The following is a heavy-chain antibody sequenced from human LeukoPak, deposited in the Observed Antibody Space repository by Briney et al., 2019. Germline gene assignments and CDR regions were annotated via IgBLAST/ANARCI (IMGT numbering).Heavy chain of an antibody. CDR2: ISGSGGST. Sequence: TGGSLRLSCAASGFTFSSYSMNWVRQAPGKGLEWVSGISGSGGSTFYADSVKGRFTISRDNSKNTLHLQMNSLRAEDTAVYYCVSPRDYGDYNYYGMDVWGQGTTVTVSS. V-gene: IGHV3-23*01. CDR1: GFTFSSYS. D-gene: IGHD4-17*01. CDR3: VSPRDYGDYNYYGMDV. J-gene: IGHJ6*02.